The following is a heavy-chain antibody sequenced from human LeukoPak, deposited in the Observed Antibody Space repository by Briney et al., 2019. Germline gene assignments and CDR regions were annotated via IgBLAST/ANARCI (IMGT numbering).Heavy chain of an antibody. CDR2: ISRSGNT. CDR3: ARHGEYYFDY. J-gene: IGHJ4*02. V-gene: IGHV4-39*07. CDR1: GGSFSSSGFY. Sequence: SETLSLTCTVSGGSFSSSGFYWVWLRQPPGKGLEWIGQISRSGNTNYNPSLKSRVTISVDTSKNQLSLKLSTVTAADTALYYCARHGEYYFDYWGQGTLVTVSS. D-gene: IGHD3-10*01.